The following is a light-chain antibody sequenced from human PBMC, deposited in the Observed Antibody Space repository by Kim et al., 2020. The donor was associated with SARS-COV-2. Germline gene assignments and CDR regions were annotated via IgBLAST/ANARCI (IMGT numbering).Light chain of an antibody. CDR1: SLRSYY. J-gene: IGLJ2*01. V-gene: IGLV3-19*01. CDR3: NSRDSSGNRGV. CDR2: GKN. Sequence: ELTQDPAVSVALGQTVRITCQGDSLRSYYASWYQQKPGQAPVLVIYGKNNRPSGIPDRFSGSSSGNTASLTITGAQAEDEADYYCNSRDSSGNRGVFGG.